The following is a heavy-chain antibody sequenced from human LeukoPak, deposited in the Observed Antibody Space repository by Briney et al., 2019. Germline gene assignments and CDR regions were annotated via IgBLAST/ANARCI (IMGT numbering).Heavy chain of an antibody. V-gene: IGHV3-33*01. Sequence: GGSLRLSCAASGFTFSSYGMHWVRQAPGKGLEWVAVIWYDGSNKYYADSVKGRFTISRDNSKNTLYLQMNSLRVEDTAVYYCARGRGWIAVAGYFDYWGQGTLVTVSS. D-gene: IGHD6-19*01. CDR2: IWYDGSNK. CDR3: ARGRGWIAVAGYFDY. CDR1: GFTFSSYG. J-gene: IGHJ4*02.